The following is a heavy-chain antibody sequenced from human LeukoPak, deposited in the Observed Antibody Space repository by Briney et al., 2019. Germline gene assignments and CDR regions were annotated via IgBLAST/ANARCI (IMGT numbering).Heavy chain of an antibody. V-gene: IGHV1-18*01. Sequence: ASVKVSCKASGGTFSSYAISWVRQAPGQGLEWMGWISAYNGNTNYAQKLQGRVTMTTDTSTSTAYMELRSLRSDDTAVYYCARAMGSPKTGDRVRFDYWGQGTLVTVSP. CDR2: ISAYNGNT. D-gene: IGHD7-27*01. CDR1: GGTFSSYA. J-gene: IGHJ4*02. CDR3: ARAMGSPKTGDRVRFDY.